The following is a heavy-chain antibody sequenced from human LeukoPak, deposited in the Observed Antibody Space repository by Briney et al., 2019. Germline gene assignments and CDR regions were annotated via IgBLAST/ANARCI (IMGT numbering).Heavy chain of an antibody. D-gene: IGHD5-18*01. J-gene: IGHJ4*02. CDR2: INPNSGGT. CDR1: GYTFTSYD. Sequence: ASVKVSCKASGYTFTSYDINWVRQAPGQGLEWMGWINPNSGGTNYAQKFQGRVTMTRDTSVSTAYMELSRLRSDDTAVYYCARAVGIQLWLEEGYYFDYWGQGTLVTVSS. V-gene: IGHV1-2*02. CDR3: ARAVGIQLWLEEGYYFDY.